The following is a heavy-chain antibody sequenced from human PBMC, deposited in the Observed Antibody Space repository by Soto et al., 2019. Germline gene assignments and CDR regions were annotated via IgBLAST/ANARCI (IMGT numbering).Heavy chain of an antibody. CDR2: VDADGHNI. CDR3: ARAQFDS. J-gene: IGHJ4*02. Sequence: GGSLRLSCAASGFIFSSYWMHWVRQIPGKGLEWVSRVDADGHNIDYADFVKGRFTISRDNAKKTLYLQMNSLRVEDTAIYYCARAQFDSWGQGILVTVSS. CDR1: GFIFSSYW. V-gene: IGHV3-74*01.